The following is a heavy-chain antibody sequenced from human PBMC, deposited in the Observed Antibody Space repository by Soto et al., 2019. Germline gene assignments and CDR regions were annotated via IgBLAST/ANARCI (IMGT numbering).Heavy chain of an antibody. CDR2: ISSTTNYI. CDR1: GFTFTRFS. Sequence: EVQLVESGGGLVKPGGSLRLSCAASGFTFTRFSMNWVRQAPGKGLEWVSSISSTTNYIYYGASMKGRFTISGDNAKNTLYLEMNSLRAEDTAVYYCARESEDLTSNFDYWGQGSLVTVAA. J-gene: IGHJ4*02. CDR3: ARESEDLTSNFDY. V-gene: IGHV3-21*06.